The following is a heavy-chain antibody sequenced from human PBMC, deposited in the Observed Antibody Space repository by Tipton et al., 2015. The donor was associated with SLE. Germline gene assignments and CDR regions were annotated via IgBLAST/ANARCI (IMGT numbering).Heavy chain of an antibody. CDR3: AVLSSSWYEGAFDI. V-gene: IGHV3-30*02. Sequence: QVQLVQSGGGVVQPGGSLRLSCAASGFTFSSYGMHWVRQAPGKGLEWVAFIRYDGSNKYYADSVKGRFTISRDNSKNTLYLQMNSLRAEDTAVYYCAVLSSSWYEGAFDIWGQGTMVTVPS. D-gene: IGHD6-13*01. CDR1: GFTFSSYG. J-gene: IGHJ3*02. CDR2: IRYDGSNK.